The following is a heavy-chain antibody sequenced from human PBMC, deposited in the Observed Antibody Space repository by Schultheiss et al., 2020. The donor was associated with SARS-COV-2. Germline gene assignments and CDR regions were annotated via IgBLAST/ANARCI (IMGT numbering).Heavy chain of an antibody. J-gene: IGHJ4*02. V-gene: IGHV3-23*01. CDR3: AKNVDTAMVTLYYFDY. CDR1: GFTFSSYA. D-gene: IGHD5-18*01. Sequence: GGSLRLSCAASGFTFSSYAMHWVRQAPGKGLEWVSAISGSGGSTYYADSVKGRFTISRDNSKNTLYLQMNSLRAEDTAVYYCAKNVDTAMVTLYYFDYWGQGTLVTVSS. CDR2: ISGSGGST.